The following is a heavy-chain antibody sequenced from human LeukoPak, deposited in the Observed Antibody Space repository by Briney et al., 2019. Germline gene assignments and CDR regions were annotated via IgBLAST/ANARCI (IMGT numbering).Heavy chain of an antibody. CDR1: VFTFLYSY. Sequence: GGSLILSCSASVFTFLYSYMSWIPQAPAKGLEWLSYINSVSNIISYADSVKGRFTISRDNAKTSLYLQMHGLRAEDTAVYYCARAGGGNMDSQHWGQGTLVTVSS. J-gene: IGHJ1*01. CDR2: INSVSNII. V-gene: IGHV3-11*04. D-gene: IGHD4-23*01. CDR3: ARAGGGNMDSQH.